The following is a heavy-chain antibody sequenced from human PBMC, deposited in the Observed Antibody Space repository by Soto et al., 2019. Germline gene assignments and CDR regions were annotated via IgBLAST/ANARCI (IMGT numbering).Heavy chain of an antibody. Sequence: QVQLVQSGAEVKKPGASVKVSCKASGYTFTSYGISWVRQAPGQGLEWMGWISAYNGNTNYAQKLQGRVTMNTDTSTSTAYMELRSLRYDDTAVYYCARDTDSAYSSSWYLGFDYWGQGTLVTVSS. CDR3: ARDTDSAYSSSWYLGFDY. CDR2: ISAYNGNT. D-gene: IGHD6-13*01. CDR1: GYTFTSYG. V-gene: IGHV1-18*01. J-gene: IGHJ4*02.